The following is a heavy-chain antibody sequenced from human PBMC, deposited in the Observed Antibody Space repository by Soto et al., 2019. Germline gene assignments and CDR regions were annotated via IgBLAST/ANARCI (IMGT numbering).Heavy chain of an antibody. CDR1: GGTFSRDA. D-gene: IGHD3-22*01. V-gene: IGHV1-69*06. CDR3: ASVYYDSSGYYSDFDY. J-gene: IGHJ4*02. Sequence: GASVKVSCKASGGTFSRDAISWVRQAPGQGLEWLGGIIPIFGTANYAQKFQGRVTITADKSTSTAYMELSSLRSEDTAVYYCASVYYDSSGYYSDFDYWGQGTLVTVSS. CDR2: IIPIFGTA.